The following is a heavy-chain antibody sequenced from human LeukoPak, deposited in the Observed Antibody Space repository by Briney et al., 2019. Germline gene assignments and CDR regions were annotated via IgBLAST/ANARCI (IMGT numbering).Heavy chain of an antibody. D-gene: IGHD6-19*01. CDR3: ARGYGSSGWVPDY. Sequence: KTGGSPRLSCAASGFTFSSYSMNWVRQAPGKGLEWVSSISSSSSYIYHADSVKGRFTISRDNAKNSLYLQMNSLRAEDTAVYCCARGYGSSGWVPDYWGQGTLVTVSS. CDR2: ISSSSSYI. J-gene: IGHJ4*02. CDR1: GFTFSSYS. V-gene: IGHV3-21*01.